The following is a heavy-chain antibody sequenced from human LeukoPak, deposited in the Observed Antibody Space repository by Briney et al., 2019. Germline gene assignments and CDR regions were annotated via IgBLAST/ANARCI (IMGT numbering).Heavy chain of an antibody. J-gene: IGHJ6*03. CDR3: ARHISLYYYYYMDV. CDR2: IYTSGST. D-gene: IGHD2-21*01. Sequence: SETLSLTCTVSGGSISSYYWSWIRQPPGKGLEWIGYIYTSGSTNYNPSLKSRVTISVDTSKNQFPLKLSSVTAADTAVYYCARHISLYYYYYMDVWGKGTTVTVSS. CDR1: GGSISSYY. V-gene: IGHV4-4*09.